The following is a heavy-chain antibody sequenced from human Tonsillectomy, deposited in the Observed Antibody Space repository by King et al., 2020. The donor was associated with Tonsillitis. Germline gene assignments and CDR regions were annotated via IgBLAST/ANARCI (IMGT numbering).Heavy chain of an antibody. D-gene: IGHD1-26*01. CDR1: GFTFDDYA. Sequence: DVQLVESGGGLEQPGRSLRLSCVVSGFTFDDYAMHWVRQAPGKGLEWVSGISWNSGIIAYADSVKGRFTISRDNAKNSLYLQMNSLRAEDTAFYYCVKDLTSSGSYSFDYWGQGTLVTVSS. J-gene: IGHJ4*02. CDR2: ISWNSGII. V-gene: IGHV3-9*01. CDR3: VKDLTSSGSYSFDY.